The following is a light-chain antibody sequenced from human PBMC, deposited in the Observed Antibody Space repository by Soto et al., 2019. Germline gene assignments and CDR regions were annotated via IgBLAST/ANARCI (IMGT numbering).Light chain of an antibody. CDR3: QQSYSTRIT. J-gene: IGKJ5*01. V-gene: IGKV1-39*01. CDR1: QTISTY. CDR2: AAS. Sequence: DIQLTQSPSLLSASIGDRVTITCLASQTISTYLNWYQQKPGKAPKLLSYAASSLQSGVPSRFSGSGSGTDFTLTISSLQPEDFATYYCQQSYSTRITFGQGTRLEIK.